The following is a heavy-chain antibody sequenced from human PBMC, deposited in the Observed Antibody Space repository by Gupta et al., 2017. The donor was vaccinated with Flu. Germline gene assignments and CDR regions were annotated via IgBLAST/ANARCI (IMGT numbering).Heavy chain of an antibody. CDR2: IYHSGST. CDR1: GYSIRSGYY. CDR3: ARVHYGDDAFDI. Sequence: QVQLQESGPGLVKPSETLSLTCAVSGYSIRSGYYWGWIRQPPGKGLEWIGSIYHSGSTYYNPSLKSRVTISVDTSKNQFSLKLSSVTAADTAVYYCARVHYGDDAFDIWGQGTMVTVSS. D-gene: IGHD4-17*01. J-gene: IGHJ3*02. V-gene: IGHV4-38-2*01.